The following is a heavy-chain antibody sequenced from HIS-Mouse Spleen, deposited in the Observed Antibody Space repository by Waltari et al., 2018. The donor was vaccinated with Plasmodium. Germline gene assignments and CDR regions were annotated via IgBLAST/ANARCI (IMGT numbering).Heavy chain of an antibody. V-gene: IGHV1-18*01. D-gene: IGHD6-19*01. CDR1: GYTFTSCG. CDR3: ARGSAGDAFDI. CDR2: ISPYNGNT. J-gene: IGHJ3*02. Sequence: QVQLVPSGAEVKKPAASVKVSCQAYGYTFTSCGISWVRQAPGQGLEWMGWISPYNGNTNFAQKLQGRVTMTTDTSTSTAYMELRSLRSDDTAVYYCARGSAGDAFDIWGQGTMVTVSS.